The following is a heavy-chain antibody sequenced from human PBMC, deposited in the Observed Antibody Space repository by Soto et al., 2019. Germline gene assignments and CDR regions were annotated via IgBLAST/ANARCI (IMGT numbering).Heavy chain of an antibody. CDR3: AREPATAKPEGVDF. CDR1: GYTFSDYY. CDR2: INPNSGGT. V-gene: IGHV1-2*02. D-gene: IGHD1-1*01. Sequence: EASVKVSCKASGYTFSDYYIHWVRQAPGQGLEWMGWINPNSGGTKYAPKFQGGVTMTRDTSITTAYMELSRLRSGDTAVYYCAREPATAKPEGVDFWGQGTLVTVSS. J-gene: IGHJ4*02.